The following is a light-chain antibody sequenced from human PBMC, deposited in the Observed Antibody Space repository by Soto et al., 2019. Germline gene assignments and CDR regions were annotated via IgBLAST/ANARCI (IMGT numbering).Light chain of an antibody. CDR1: SSDVGGYNY. CDR2: EVT. V-gene: IGLV2-14*01. CDR3: SSYGGSNNFV. Sequence: QSALTQPASVSGSPGQSITISCTGTSSDVGGYNYVSWYQQHPGKAPKLMIFEVTNRPSGVSNRFSGSKSGNTASLTVSGLQADDEAHYCCSSYGGSNNFVFGTGTKLTVL. J-gene: IGLJ1*01.